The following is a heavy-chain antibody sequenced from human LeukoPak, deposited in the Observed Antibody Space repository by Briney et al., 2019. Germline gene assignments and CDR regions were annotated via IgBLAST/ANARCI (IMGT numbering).Heavy chain of an antibody. Sequence: PGGSLRLSCAASGFTFSSHSMNWVRQAPGKGLEWVSSISSSSSYIHYADSVKGRFTISRDNAKNSLYLQMNSLRAEDTAVYYCAREVTDGGSDYWGQGTLVTVSS. D-gene: IGHD4-23*01. CDR3: AREVTDGGSDY. V-gene: IGHV3-21*01. CDR1: GFTFSSHS. J-gene: IGHJ4*02. CDR2: ISSSSSYI.